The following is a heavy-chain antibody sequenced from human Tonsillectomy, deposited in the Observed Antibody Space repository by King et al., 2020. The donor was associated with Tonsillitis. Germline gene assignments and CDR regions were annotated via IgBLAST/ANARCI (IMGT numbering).Heavy chain of an antibody. Sequence: EVQLVESGGAWVQPGGSLRLSCAASGFAFSSYAMSWVRQAPGKGPEWVSAITDSGSKTYYAASVEGRLTISRDHAKNTLYLQMNSLRAEDTAIYYCARGSWGVGPYYGMDVWGRGTTVTVSS. CDR2: ITDSGSKT. CDR3: ARGSWGVGPYYGMDV. V-gene: IGHV3-23*04. D-gene: IGHD1-26*01. J-gene: IGHJ6*02. CDR1: GFAFSSYA.